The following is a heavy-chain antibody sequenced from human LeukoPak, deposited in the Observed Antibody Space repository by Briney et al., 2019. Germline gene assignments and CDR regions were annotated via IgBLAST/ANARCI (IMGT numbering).Heavy chain of an antibody. CDR1: GFTFSDYY. D-gene: IGHD3-10*01. V-gene: IGHV3-11*04. CDR3: ARSKVGELLYFDY. J-gene: IGHJ4*02. CDR2: ISSSGSNI. Sequence: GGSLRLSCATSGFTFSDYYMSWVRQAPGKGLEWVSYISSSGSNIYYADSVKSRFTIPRDNAKNSLYLQMNSLRAEDTAVYYCARSKVGELLYFDYWGQGTLVTVSS.